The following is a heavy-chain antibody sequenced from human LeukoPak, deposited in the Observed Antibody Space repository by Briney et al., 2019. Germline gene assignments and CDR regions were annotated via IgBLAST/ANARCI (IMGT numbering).Heavy chain of an antibody. D-gene: IGHD6-25*01. CDR2: ISSSSSYI. Sequence: GGALRLSCAASGFTFSSYSMNWVRQAPGKGLEWVSSISSSSSYIYYADSVKGRFTISRDNAKNSLYRQMNSLRAEDTAVYYCARDRGRYYMDVWGKGTTVTISS. CDR1: GFTFSSYS. CDR3: ARDRGRYYMDV. J-gene: IGHJ6*03. V-gene: IGHV3-21*01.